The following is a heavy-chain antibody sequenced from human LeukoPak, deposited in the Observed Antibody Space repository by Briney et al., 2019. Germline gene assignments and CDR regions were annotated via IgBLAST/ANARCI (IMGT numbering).Heavy chain of an antibody. CDR1: GFTFSSYA. Sequence: GGSLRLSCAASGFTFSSYAMSWVRQAPGKGLEWVSAVSGSGGSTYYADSVKGRFTISRDNAKNTLYLQMSSLRAEDTAVYYCAKEITMIVVGRAGMDVWGQGTTVTVSS. CDR2: VSGSGGST. J-gene: IGHJ6*02. D-gene: IGHD3-22*01. V-gene: IGHV3-23*01. CDR3: AKEITMIVVGRAGMDV.